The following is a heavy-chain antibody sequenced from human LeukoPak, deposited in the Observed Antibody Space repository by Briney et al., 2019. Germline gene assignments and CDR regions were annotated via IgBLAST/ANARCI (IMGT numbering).Heavy chain of an antibody. V-gene: IGHV1-69*05. CDR3: ARDQSPGMIAR. CDR2: IIPIFGTA. J-gene: IGHJ4*02. D-gene: IGHD3-22*01. Sequence: GASVKVSCKASGGTFSSYAISWVRQAPGQGLEWMGGIIPIFGTANYAQKFQGRVTMTRDTSISTAYMELSRLRSDDTAVYYCARDQSPGMIARWGQGTLVTVSS. CDR1: GGTFSSYA.